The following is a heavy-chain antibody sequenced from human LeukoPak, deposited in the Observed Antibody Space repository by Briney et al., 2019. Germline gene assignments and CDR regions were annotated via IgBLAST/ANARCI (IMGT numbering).Heavy chain of an antibody. Sequence: GGSLRLSCAASGFTFSSYGMHWVRQAPGKGLEWVAVISYDGSNKYYADSVKGRFTISRDNSKNTLYLQMNSLRAEDTAVYYCAKGDTMVRGPFGYWGQGTLVTVSS. J-gene: IGHJ4*02. CDR2: ISYDGSNK. CDR3: AKGDTMVRGPFGY. V-gene: IGHV3-30*18. D-gene: IGHD3-10*01. CDR1: GFTFSSYG.